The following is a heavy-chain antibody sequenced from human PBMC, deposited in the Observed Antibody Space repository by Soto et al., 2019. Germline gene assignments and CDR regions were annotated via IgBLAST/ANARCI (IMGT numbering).Heavy chain of an antibody. D-gene: IGHD4-17*01. CDR1: GFSLSSYT. Sequence: GGSLRLSCAASGFSLSSYTMHWVRQAPGKGLEWVSLVSTTSSYINYADSVKGRFTISRDNARNSLYLQMNSLRAEDTAVYYCARETPLDPDYGDNPFSCYRGQGTLVNVSS. J-gene: IGHJ4*02. CDR2: VSTTSSYI. V-gene: IGHV3-21*01. CDR3: ARETPLDPDYGDNPFSCY.